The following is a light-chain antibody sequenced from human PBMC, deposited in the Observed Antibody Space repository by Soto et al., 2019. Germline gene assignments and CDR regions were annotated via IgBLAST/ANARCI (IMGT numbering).Light chain of an antibody. V-gene: IGLV1-47*01. CDR1: SSDVRDYE. CDR2: RNN. Sequence: QSVLTQPPSASGSPGQSVTISCTGTSSDVRDYEFVSWYHQLPGTAPKLVIYRNNQRPSGVPDRISGSKSGTSASLAISGLRSEDEADYYCAAWDDRLSGLVFGRGTKVTVL. CDR3: AAWDDRLSGLV. J-gene: IGLJ2*01.